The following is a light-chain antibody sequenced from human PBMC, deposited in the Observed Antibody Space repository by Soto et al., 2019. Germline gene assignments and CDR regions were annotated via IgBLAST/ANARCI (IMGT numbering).Light chain of an antibody. J-gene: IGLJ2*01. Sequence: QAVVTQEPSLTVSPGGTVTLTCASSTGAVTNGHYPNWFQQKPGQAPRALIYSTNKKHSWTPARVSGSLLGGKAALTLSGVQPEDEAEYYCLLYYGGAQPVVFGGGTKVTVL. CDR3: LLYYGGAQPVV. CDR1: TGAVTNGHY. V-gene: IGLV7-43*01. CDR2: STN.